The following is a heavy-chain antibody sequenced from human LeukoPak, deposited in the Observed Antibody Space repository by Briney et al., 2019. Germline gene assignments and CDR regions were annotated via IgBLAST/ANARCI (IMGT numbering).Heavy chain of an antibody. CDR1: GFIVSYNY. Sequence: PGGSLRLSCAASGFIVSYNYMSWVRQAPGKGLEWVSVIYSTGSTHYADSVKGRFTISRDNSKNTLCLQMNNLRAEDTAVYYCVREREDWGLAFDYWGQGTLVTVSS. J-gene: IGHJ4*02. CDR2: IYSTGST. V-gene: IGHV3-53*01. CDR3: VREREDWGLAFDY. D-gene: IGHD7-27*01.